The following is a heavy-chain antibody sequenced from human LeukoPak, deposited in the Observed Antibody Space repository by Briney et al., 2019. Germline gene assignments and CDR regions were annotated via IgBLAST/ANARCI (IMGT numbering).Heavy chain of an antibody. J-gene: IGHJ4*02. CDR3: ARDYNFDY. V-gene: IGHV3-48*03. CDR1: GFTFSSYE. Sequence: GGSLRLPCAASGFTFSSYEMTWVRQAPGKGLEWISYISSSRSAIYYADSVKGRFTISRDNAKNSLYLQMNSLKAEDTAVYYCARDYNFDYWGQGTLVTVSS. CDR2: ISSSRSAI.